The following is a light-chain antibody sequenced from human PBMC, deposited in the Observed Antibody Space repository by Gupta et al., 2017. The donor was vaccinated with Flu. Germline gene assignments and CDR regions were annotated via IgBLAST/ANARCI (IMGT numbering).Light chain of an antibody. Sequence: IVMPQSPDSLAVSLGERATINCKSSQSVLYSSNNKNYLAWYQQKPGQPPKLLIYWASTRESGVPDRFSGSGSGTDFTLTISSLQAEDVAIYFCQQYYVTPRTFGQGTKVEIK. CDR3: QQYYVTPRT. J-gene: IGKJ1*01. CDR1: QSVLYSSNNKNY. CDR2: WAS. V-gene: IGKV4-1*01.